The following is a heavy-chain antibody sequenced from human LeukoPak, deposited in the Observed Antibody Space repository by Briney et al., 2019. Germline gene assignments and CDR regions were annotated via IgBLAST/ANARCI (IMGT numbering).Heavy chain of an antibody. Sequence: GGSLRLSCAASGFSFDDYALHWVRQAPGKGLEWVSGISWNSGSIGYADSVKGRFIISRDNAKNSVYLQMNSLRTEDTALYYCAKDRTTVVTGPDYWGQGTLVTVSS. V-gene: IGHV3-9*01. CDR3: AKDRTTVVTGPDY. J-gene: IGHJ4*02. D-gene: IGHD4-23*01. CDR1: GFSFDDYA. CDR2: ISWNSGSI.